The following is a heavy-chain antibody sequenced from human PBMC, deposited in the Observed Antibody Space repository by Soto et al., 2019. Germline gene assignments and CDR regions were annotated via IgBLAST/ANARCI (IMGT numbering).Heavy chain of an antibody. D-gene: IGHD6-13*01. CDR2: IFSNDEK. CDR1: GFSLSNARMG. CDR3: ARFIAAAGRGIFDY. J-gene: IGHJ4*02. V-gene: IGHV2-26*01. Sequence: ESGPVLVKPTETLTLTCTVSGFSLSNARMGVSWIRQPPGKALEWLAHIFSNDEKSYSTSLKSRLTISKDTSKSQVVLTMTNMDPVDTATYYCARFIAAAGRGIFDYWGQGTLVTVSS.